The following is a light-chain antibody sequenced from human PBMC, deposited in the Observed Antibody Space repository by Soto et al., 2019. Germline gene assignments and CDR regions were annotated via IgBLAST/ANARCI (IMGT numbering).Light chain of an antibody. V-gene: IGLV2-8*01. CDR1: SSDVGAYKY. CDR2: EVS. Sequence: QSVLTQPPSASGSPGQSVTISCTGTSSDVGAYKYVSWYQQYPGKAPKLMIYEVSKRPSGVPDRFSGSKSGNTASLTVSGLQAEDEADYYCTLYAGSNIWVFGGGTKLIVL. J-gene: IGLJ3*02. CDR3: TLYAGSNIWV.